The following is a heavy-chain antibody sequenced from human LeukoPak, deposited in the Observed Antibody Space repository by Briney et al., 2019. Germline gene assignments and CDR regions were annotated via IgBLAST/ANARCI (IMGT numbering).Heavy chain of an antibody. CDR3: ARGPTISETGYFDY. CDR2: INHRGDT. J-gene: IGHJ4*03. Sequence: SETLSLTCAVYGGSFSRYYGSWIRQSPGKGLEWIAEINHRGDTNYNPSVKSRVTISVDTSKTQFSLKVTSLTAADTAVYFCARGPTISETGYFDYWGQGTLVTVSS. V-gene: IGHV4-34*01. CDR1: GGSFSRYY. D-gene: IGHD1-1*01.